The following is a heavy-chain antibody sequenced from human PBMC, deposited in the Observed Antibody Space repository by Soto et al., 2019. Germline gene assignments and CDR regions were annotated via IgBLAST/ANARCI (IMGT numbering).Heavy chain of an antibody. CDR3: AKDRRFGELLPFYFDY. CDR1: GFTFSSYA. D-gene: IGHD3-10*01. J-gene: IGHJ4*02. V-gene: IGHV3-23*01. CDR2: ISGSGGST. Sequence: EVQLLESGGGLVQPGGSLRLSCAASGFTFSSYAMSWVRQAPGKGLEWVSAISGSGGSTYYADSVKGRFTISRDNSKNTLYLQMNSLRAEDTAVYYCAKDRRFGELLPFYFDYWGQGTLVTVSS.